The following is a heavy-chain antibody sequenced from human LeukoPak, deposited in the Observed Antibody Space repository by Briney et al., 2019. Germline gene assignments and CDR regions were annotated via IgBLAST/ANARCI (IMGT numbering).Heavy chain of an antibody. J-gene: IGHJ6*03. D-gene: IGHD3-9*01. CDR2: ISSSSSYI. CDR3: ARESYDILTGYYYYYMDV. CDR1: GFTFSSYS. Sequence: PGGSLRLSCAASGFTFSSYSMNWVRQAPGKGLEWVSSISSSSSYIYYADSVKGRFTISRDNAKNSLYLQMNSLRAEDTAVYYCARESYDILTGYYYYYMDVWGKGTTVTISS. V-gene: IGHV3-21*01.